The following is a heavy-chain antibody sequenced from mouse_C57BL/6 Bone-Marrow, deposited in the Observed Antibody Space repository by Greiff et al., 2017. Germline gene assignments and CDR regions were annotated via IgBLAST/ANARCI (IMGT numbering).Heavy chain of an antibody. J-gene: IGHJ2*01. CDR2: IYPRDGST. Sequence: QVQLKESGPELVKPGASVKLSCKASGYTFTSYDINWVKQRPGQGLEWIGWIYPRDGSTKYKEKFKGKATLTVDTSSSTAYMELHSLTSEDSAVYFCARWDGYFPFDYWGQGTTLTVSS. CDR1: GYTFTSYD. CDR3: ARWDGYFPFDY. V-gene: IGHV1-85*01. D-gene: IGHD2-3*01.